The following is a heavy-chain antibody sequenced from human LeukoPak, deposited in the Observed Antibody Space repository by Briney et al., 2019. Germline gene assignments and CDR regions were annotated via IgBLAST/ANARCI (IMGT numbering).Heavy chain of an antibody. D-gene: IGHD5-12*01. J-gene: IGHJ4*02. CDR2: ISLSGST. Sequence: SETLSLTCTVSGGSVSSSYWTWIRQPAGRGLEWIGRISLSGSTNYNPSLKSRVTMSVDTSQNQFSLKLSSVTAADTAVYYCAGRYSGYADYWGQGTLVTVSS. CDR3: AGRYSGYADY. V-gene: IGHV4-4*07. CDR1: GGSVSSSY.